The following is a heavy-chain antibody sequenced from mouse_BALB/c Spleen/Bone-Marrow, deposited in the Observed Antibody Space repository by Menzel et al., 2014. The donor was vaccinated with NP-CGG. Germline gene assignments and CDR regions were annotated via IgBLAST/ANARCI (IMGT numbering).Heavy chain of an antibody. CDR3: ARHRQLTTAN. Sequence: EVQGVESGGGLVKPGGSLKLSCAASGFAFSSYDMSWVRQTPEKRLEWVAYISSGGGSTYYPDTVKGRFTISRDNAKSTLYLQMSSLKSEDTAMYYCARHRQLTTANWGQGTLVTVSA. V-gene: IGHV5-12-1*01. J-gene: IGHJ3*01. D-gene: IGHD1-1*01. CDR2: ISSGGGST. CDR1: GFAFSSYD.